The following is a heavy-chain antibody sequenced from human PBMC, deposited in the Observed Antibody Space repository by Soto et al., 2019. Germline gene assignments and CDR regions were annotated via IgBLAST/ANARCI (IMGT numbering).Heavy chain of an antibody. CDR2: IIRIFGTP. Sequence: QVQLVQSGAEVKKPGSSVKVSCKASGGTFSSYAINWVRQAPGQGLEWMGGIIRIFGTPDYAQRFQGRVTITADESTSTAYMELSSLRSEDTAVYYCSRHGSNEYSYYGMDVWGQGTTVTVSS. CDR3: SRHGSNEYSYYGMDV. J-gene: IGHJ6*02. CDR1: GGTFSSYA. D-gene: IGHD3-10*01. V-gene: IGHV1-69*12.